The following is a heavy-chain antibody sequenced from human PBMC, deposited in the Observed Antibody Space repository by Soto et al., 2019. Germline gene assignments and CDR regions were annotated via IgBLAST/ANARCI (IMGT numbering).Heavy chain of an antibody. D-gene: IGHD2-15*01. V-gene: IGHV1-18*01. Sequence: ASVKVSCKASGGPFSNYAINWVRQAPGQGLEWMGWISAYNGNTNYAQKLQGRVTMTTDTSTSTAYMELRSLRSDDTAVYYCARGGGIRYCSGGSCYSDWFDPWGQGTLVTVSS. CDR1: GGPFSNYA. J-gene: IGHJ5*02. CDR3: ARGGGIRYCSGGSCYSDWFDP. CDR2: ISAYNGNT.